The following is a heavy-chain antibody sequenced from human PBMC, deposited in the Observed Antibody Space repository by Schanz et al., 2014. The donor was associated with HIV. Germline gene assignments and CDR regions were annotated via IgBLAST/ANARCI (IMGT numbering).Heavy chain of an antibody. CDR2: ISYDGSNE. CDR3: AKVATWDYYGMDV. Sequence: VQLVESGGGVVQPGRSLRLSCAASRFTFSNFGMHWVRQAPGKGLECVAVISYDGSNEYYADSVKGRFTISRDNSKKTLYLQMNSLRAEDTAVYYCAKVATWDYYGMDVWGQGTTVTVS. J-gene: IGHJ6*02. V-gene: IGHV3-30*18. CDR1: RFTFSNFG.